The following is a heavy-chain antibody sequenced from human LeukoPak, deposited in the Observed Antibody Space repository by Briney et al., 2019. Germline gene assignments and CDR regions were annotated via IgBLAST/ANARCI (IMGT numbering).Heavy chain of an antibody. J-gene: IGHJ4*02. D-gene: IGHD2-15*01. V-gene: IGHV3-43*01. CDR2: ISWNGVST. Sequence: GGSLRLSCAASGFTFDDYTMHWVRQAPGKGLEWVSLISWNGVSTYYADSVKGRFTISRDNAKNSLYLQMNSLRAEDTALYYCARVKDIVVVHMYYFDYWGQGTLVTVSS. CDR3: ARVKDIVVVHMYYFDY. CDR1: GFTFDDYT.